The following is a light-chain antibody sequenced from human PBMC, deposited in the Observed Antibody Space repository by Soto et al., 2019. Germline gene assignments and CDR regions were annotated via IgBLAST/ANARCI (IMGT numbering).Light chain of an antibody. CDR3: QQYNNWPPWT. CDR1: QSVSNN. Sequence: EIVLTQSPGTLSLSPGERATLSCRASQSVSNNYLAWYQQKPGQAPRLLIYGASNRANGIPDRFSGSGSGTELTLTISSLQSENFAVYYCQQYNNWPPWTFGQGAKVDIK. CDR2: GAS. J-gene: IGKJ1*01. V-gene: IGKV3D-15*01.